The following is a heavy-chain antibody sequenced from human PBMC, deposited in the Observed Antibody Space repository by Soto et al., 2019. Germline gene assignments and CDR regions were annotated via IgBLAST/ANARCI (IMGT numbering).Heavy chain of an antibody. V-gene: IGHV1-2*02. CDR1: GYTFTGYY. CDR3: AKANSGDDDEFDY. D-gene: IGHD5-12*01. Sequence: ASVNGSCKSSGYTFTGYYMHWVRQAPGQGLEWMGWINPKSGGTDYAQKFQGRVTMTRDTSSSSAYMELSSLRSDDTAVYYCAKANSGDDDEFDYWGQGTQVTVSS. J-gene: IGHJ4*02. CDR2: INPKSGGT.